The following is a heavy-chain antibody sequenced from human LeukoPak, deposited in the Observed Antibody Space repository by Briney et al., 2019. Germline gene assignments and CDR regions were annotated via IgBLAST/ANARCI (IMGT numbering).Heavy chain of an antibody. CDR1: GFTFSSHS. D-gene: IGHD1-26*01. V-gene: IGHV3-21*01. Sequence: GGSLRLSCAASGFTFSSHSMNWVRQAPGKGLEWVSSISSSSSYIYYADSVKGRFTISRDNAKNSLYLQMNSLRAEDTAVYYCARDDGSYSRSPGFDYWGQGTLVTVSS. CDR3: ARDDGSYSRSPGFDY. J-gene: IGHJ4*02. CDR2: ISSSSSYI.